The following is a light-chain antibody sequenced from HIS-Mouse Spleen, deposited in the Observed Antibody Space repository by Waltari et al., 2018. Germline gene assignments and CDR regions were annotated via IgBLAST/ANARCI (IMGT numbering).Light chain of an antibody. CDR2: EDS. J-gene: IGLJ2*01. V-gene: IGLV3-10*01. CDR3: YSTDSSGNHRV. Sequence: SYELTQPPSVSVSPGQTARITCPGDALPKKYAYWYQQKSGQAPVLGIYEDSKRPSGIPERFAGTSAGTMATLTISGAQVEDEADYYCYSTDSSGNHRVFGGGTKLTVL. CDR1: ALPKKY.